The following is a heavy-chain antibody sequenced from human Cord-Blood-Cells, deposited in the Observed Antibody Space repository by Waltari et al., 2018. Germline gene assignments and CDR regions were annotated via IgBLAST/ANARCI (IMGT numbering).Heavy chain of an antibody. D-gene: IGHD6-6*01. CDR3: ASSNLAARPSISAFDI. J-gene: IGHJ3*02. V-gene: IGHV3-53*02. CDR2: IYSGGST. CDR1: GFTVSSNY. Sequence: EVQLVETGGGLIQPGGSLRLSCAASGFTVSSNYMSWVRKAPGKGLEWVSVIYSGGSTYYADSVKGRFTISRDNSKNTLYLQMNSLRAEDTAVYYCASSNLAARPSISAFDIWGQGTMVTVSS.